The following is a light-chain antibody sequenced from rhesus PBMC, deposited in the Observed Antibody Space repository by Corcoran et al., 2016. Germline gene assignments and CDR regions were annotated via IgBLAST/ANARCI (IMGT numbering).Light chain of an antibody. CDR2: EVS. V-gene: IGKV2S15*01. J-gene: IGKJ4*01. CDR3: IQGIQLPLT. Sequence: DIVMTQTPLTLPVTPGEPASISCRSSQSLLHSGGKTYLYWYLQKPGQSPLLLIYEVSNRASGVPNRFSGSGSGTDFTLKISRVEAEDVGVYYCIQGIQLPLTFGGGTKVEIK. CDR1: QSLLHSGGKTY.